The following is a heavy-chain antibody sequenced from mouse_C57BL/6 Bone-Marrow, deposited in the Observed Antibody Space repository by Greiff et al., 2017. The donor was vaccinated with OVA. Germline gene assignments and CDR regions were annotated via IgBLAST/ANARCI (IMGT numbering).Heavy chain of an antibody. CDR3: ARIDIYYDYDSRV. V-gene: IGHV1-81*01. D-gene: IGHD2-4*01. CDR1: GYTFTSYG. J-gene: IGHJ1*03. Sequence: QVQLQQSGAELARPGASVKLSCKASGYTFTSYGISWVKQSTGQGLEWIGEIYPRSGNTYYNEKFKGKATLTADKSSSTAYMELRSLTSEDSAVYFCARIDIYYDYDSRVWGTGTTVTVSS. CDR2: IYPRSGNT.